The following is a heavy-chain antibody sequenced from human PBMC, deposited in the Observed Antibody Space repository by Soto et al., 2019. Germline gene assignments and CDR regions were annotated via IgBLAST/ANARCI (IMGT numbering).Heavy chain of an antibody. V-gene: IGHV3-21*06. CDR2: ISSGGTYL. CDR3: VKGGEDITSPYGMDV. J-gene: IGHJ6*02. D-gene: IGHD3-16*01. CDR1: GFTFRTHT. Sequence: GGSLRLSCAGSGFTFRTHTLVWVRRAPGKGLEWVSSISSGGTYLEYAHSVKGRFAISRDDAKDSVFLQMNSLKTDDTAVYYCVKGGEDITSPYGMDVWGQGTTVTVSS.